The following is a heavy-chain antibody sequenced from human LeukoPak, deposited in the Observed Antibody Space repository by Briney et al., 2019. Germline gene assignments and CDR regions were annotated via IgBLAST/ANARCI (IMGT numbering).Heavy chain of an antibody. CDR2: IYPGDSDT. CDR3: ARGLASRATYSGSYVY. Sequence: GESLKISCKGSGYSFTIYRIGWVRQMPGKGLEWMGIIYPGDSDTRYSPSFQGQVTISADKSISTAYLQWSSLKASDTAMYYCARGLASRATYSGSYVYWGQGTLVTVSS. D-gene: IGHD1-26*01. CDR1: GYSFTIYR. V-gene: IGHV5-51*01. J-gene: IGHJ4*02.